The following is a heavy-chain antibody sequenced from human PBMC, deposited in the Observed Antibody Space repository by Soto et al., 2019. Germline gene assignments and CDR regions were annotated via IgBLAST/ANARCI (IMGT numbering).Heavy chain of an antibody. Sequence: QVPLVQSGAEVKKPGASVKVSCTASGYTFTSYSISWVRQAPGQGLERMGWINPYNGNTNYAQKLQGRVTMTTDTSTSTAYMAPRSLRSEDTAVYYCARDLAAGGPFDYWGQGNLVTVSS. D-gene: IGHD6-13*01. CDR1: GYTFTSYS. J-gene: IGHJ4*02. V-gene: IGHV1-18*01. CDR3: ARDLAAGGPFDY. CDR2: INPYNGNT.